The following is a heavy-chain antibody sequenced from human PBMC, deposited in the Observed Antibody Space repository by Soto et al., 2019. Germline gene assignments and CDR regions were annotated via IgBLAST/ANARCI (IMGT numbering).Heavy chain of an antibody. D-gene: IGHD6-19*01. V-gene: IGHV1-69*12. CDR1: GGTFSSYA. Sequence: QVQLVQSGSEVKKPGSSVKVSCRASGGTFSSYAISWVRQAPGQGPEWMGGIIPMFGTAKYAQKFQGRVTITADESRSTASMELRSLISEDTAVYYCAQTLGLAVAGPGRFDLWGRGTLVTVSS. CDR2: IIPMFGTA. J-gene: IGHJ2*01. CDR3: AQTLGLAVAGPGRFDL.